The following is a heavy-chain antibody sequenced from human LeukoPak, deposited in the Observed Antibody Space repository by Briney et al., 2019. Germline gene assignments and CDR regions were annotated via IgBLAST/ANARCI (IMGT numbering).Heavy chain of an antibody. CDR3: ARSGVWFGELLFWFDP. V-gene: IGHV4-34*01. J-gene: IGHJ5*02. D-gene: IGHD3-10*01. Sequence: SETLSLTCAVYGGSFSGYYWSWIRQPPGKGLEWIGEINHSGSTNYNPSLKSRVTISVDTSKNQFSLKLSSVTAADTAVYYCARSGVWFGELLFWFDPWGQGTLVTVSS. CDR1: GGSFSGYY. CDR2: INHSGST.